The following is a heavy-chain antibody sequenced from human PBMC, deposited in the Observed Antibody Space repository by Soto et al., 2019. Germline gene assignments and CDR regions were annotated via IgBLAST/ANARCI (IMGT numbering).Heavy chain of an antibody. V-gene: IGHV4-31*11. CDR1: GGSISSGGYY. CDR3: AREGESSGYFQN. D-gene: IGHD3-22*01. Sequence: SETLSLTCAVSGGSISSGGYYWTLIRQHPGKGLEWIGYIYHRGSTYYNPSLKSRATISVETSKNQFSLELTSVTAADTAMYYCAREGESSGYFQNWGQGTQVTVSS. J-gene: IGHJ1*01. CDR2: IYHRGST.